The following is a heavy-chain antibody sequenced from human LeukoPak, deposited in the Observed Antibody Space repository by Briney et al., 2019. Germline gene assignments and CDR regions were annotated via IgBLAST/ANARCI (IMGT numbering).Heavy chain of an antibody. J-gene: IGHJ3*02. D-gene: IGHD3-22*01. Sequence: ASVKVSCKASGYTFTSYDVNWVRQATGQGLEWMGWMNSDSADTGYAQKFQGRVTMTRNTSISTAYMELSSLRSEDTAVYYCAISVSPYSSDTTGFTDAFDIWGQGTMVTVSS. CDR1: GYTFTSYD. CDR2: MNSDSADT. CDR3: AISVSPYSSDTTGFTDAFDI. V-gene: IGHV1-8*01.